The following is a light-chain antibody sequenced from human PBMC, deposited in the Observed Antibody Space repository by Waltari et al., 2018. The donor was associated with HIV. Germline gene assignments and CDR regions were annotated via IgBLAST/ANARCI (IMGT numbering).Light chain of an antibody. CDR1: SSDVGGYNY. CDR2: EVN. V-gene: IGLV2-8*01. CDR3: SSYAGSNNSYV. Sequence: QSALTQPPSASGSPGQSVTISCTGTSSDVGGYNYVSWYQQHPGKAPKLMIYEVNKRPSGVPDRFSGSKSGNTASLAVSGLQADDEADYYCSSYAGSNNSYVFGTGTKVTVL. J-gene: IGLJ1*01.